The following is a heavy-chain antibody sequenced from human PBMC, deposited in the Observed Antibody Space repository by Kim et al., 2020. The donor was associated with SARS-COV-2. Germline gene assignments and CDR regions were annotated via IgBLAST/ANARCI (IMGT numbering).Heavy chain of an antibody. V-gene: IGHV4-59*01. J-gene: IGHJ4*02. CDR1: GGFMSNEY. CDR2: IYFNGRA. Sequence: SETLSLTCTVSGGFMSNEYWSWIRQPPGKGLEWIGYIYFNGRATYKPPLKSRVTISVDTSKNQFSLRLSSVTSADTAFYYCARAQSGYVLDSGGQGILVSLSS. CDR3: ARAQSGYVLDS. D-gene: IGHD5-12*01.